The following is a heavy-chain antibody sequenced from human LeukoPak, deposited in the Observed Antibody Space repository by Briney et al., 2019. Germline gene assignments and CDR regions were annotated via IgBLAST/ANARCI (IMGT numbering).Heavy chain of an antibody. Sequence: GGSLRLSCAASGFTFSSYAMSWVRQAPGKGLEWVSAISGSGGSTYYADSVKGRFTISRDNSRNTLYLQMNSLRAEDTAVYYCAKYVTSGSSWPETPFDYWGQGTLVTVSS. V-gene: IGHV3-23*01. J-gene: IGHJ4*02. CDR3: AKYVTSGSSWPETPFDY. CDR1: GFTFSSYA. D-gene: IGHD6-13*01. CDR2: ISGSGGST.